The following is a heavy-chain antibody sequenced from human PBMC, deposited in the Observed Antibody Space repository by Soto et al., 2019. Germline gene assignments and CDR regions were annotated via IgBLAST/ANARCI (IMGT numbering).Heavy chain of an antibody. CDR3: ARHSREDKGWTIRRLDY. V-gene: IGHV5-51*01. D-gene: IGHD2-2*01. Sequence: GESLKISCEASGYSFTSNWIGWVPQMPGKGLEWMGIINPADSDIKYSPSFQGQVTIAADKSISTSDLQWSSLQASDTAMYDCARHSREDKGWTIRRLDYWGQGTLVTVSS. CDR2: INPADSDI. CDR1: GYSFTSNW. J-gene: IGHJ4*02.